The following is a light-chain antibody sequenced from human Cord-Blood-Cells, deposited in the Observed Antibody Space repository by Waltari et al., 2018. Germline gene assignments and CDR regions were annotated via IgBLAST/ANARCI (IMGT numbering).Light chain of an antibody. CDR3: QQRSNWLT. Sequence: IVLTQSPATLSWSPGEIATLASRSSQSVSSYLAWYQQNPGQAPRLLIYDASNRATGIPARFSGSGSGTDFTLTISSLEPEDFAVYYCQQRSNWLTFGGGTKVEIK. J-gene: IGKJ4*01. CDR1: QSVSSY. CDR2: DAS. V-gene: IGKV3-11*01.